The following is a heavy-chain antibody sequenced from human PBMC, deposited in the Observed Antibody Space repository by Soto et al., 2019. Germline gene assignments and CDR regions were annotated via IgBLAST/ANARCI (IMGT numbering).Heavy chain of an antibody. CDR2: IYYSGST. D-gene: IGHD5-18*01. CDR3: ARDPGYSYGIAFDY. V-gene: IGHV4-59*01. CDR1: GGSISSYY. J-gene: IGHJ4*02. Sequence: PSETLSLTCTVSGGSISSYYWSWIRQPPGKGLEWIGYIYYSGSTNYNPSLKSRVTISVDTSKNQFSLKLSSVTAADTAVYYCARDPGYSYGIAFDYWGQGTLVTVSS.